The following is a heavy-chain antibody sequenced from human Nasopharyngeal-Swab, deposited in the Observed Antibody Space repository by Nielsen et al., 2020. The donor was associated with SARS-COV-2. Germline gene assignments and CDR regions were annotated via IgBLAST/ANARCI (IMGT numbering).Heavy chain of an antibody. V-gene: IGHV4-39*01. CDR2: IYYSGST. D-gene: IGHD5-18*01. CDR1: GGSISSSSYY. CDR3: ARVDPGQLWLYYFDY. Sequence: SETLSLTCTVSGGSISSSSYYWGWIRQPPGKGLEWIGSIYYSGSTYYNPSLKSRVPLSVDTSKNQFSLKLSSVTAADTAVYYCARVDPGQLWLYYFDYWGQGTLVTVSS. J-gene: IGHJ4*02.